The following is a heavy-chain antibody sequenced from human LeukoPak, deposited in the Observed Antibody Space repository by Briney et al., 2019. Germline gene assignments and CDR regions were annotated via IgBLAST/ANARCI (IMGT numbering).Heavy chain of an antibody. V-gene: IGHV3-21*01. CDR2: ISSSSSYI. D-gene: IGHD3-10*01. Sequence: GGSLRLSCAASGFTFSSYSMNWVRQAPGKGLEWVSSISSSSSYIYYADSVKGRFTISRDNAKNSLYLQMNSLRAKDTAVYYCARAEYYYGSGSYYPLDYWGQGTLVTVSS. CDR1: GFTFSSYS. CDR3: ARAEYYYGSGSYYPLDY. J-gene: IGHJ4*02.